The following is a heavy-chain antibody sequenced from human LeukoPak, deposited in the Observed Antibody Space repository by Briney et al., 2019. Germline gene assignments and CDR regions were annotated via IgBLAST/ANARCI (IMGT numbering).Heavy chain of an antibody. Sequence: GGSLRLSCAASGFTFSSYGMSWVRQAPGKGPMWVSRIKTDGSITDYADFVKGRFAISRDNAKNTLYLQMNSLRAEDMALYYCVRAPYGTPYYYYMDVWGKGTTVTVSS. J-gene: IGHJ6*03. CDR3: VRAPYGTPYYYYMDV. D-gene: IGHD2-8*01. V-gene: IGHV3-74*01. CDR2: IKTDGSIT. CDR1: GFTFSSYG.